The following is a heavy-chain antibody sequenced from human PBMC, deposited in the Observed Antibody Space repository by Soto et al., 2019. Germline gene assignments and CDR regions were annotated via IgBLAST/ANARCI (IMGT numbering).Heavy chain of an antibody. J-gene: IGHJ6*02. Sequence: SETLSLTCTVSGGSISSYYWSWIRQPPGKGLEWIGYIYYSGSTNYNPSLKSRVTISVDTSKNQFSLKLSSVTAADTAVYYCARARWLARRDPPLYYYHYGMDVWGQGTTVTVS. V-gene: IGHV4-59*01. CDR3: ARARWLARRDPPLYYYHYGMDV. CDR1: GGSISSYY. D-gene: IGHD6-19*01. CDR2: IYYSGST.